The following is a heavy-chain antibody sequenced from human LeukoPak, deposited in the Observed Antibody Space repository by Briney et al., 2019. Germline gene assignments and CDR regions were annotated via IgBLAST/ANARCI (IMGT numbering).Heavy chain of an antibody. CDR2: IDASSVNT. CDR3: AKGSGSGWYGWFDP. CDR1: RFTFSGYA. V-gene: IGHV3-23*01. Sequence: GGSLRLSCAASRFTFSGYAMYWVRQAPGKGLEWVSCIDASSVNTYYADSVKGRFTISRDNSNNTLYLQMNSLRAEDTAVYYCAKGSGSGWYGWFDPWGQGTLVTVSS. J-gene: IGHJ5*02. D-gene: IGHD6-19*01.